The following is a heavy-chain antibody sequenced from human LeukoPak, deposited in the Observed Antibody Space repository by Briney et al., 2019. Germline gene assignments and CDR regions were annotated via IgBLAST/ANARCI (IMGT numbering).Heavy chain of an antibody. D-gene: IGHD6-13*01. V-gene: IGHV3-21*01. CDR3: ASYSSSWYANPDY. CDR2: ISSSSSYI. CDR1: GFTFSSYS. Sequence: PGGSLRLSCAASGFTFSSYSMNWVRQAPGKGLEWVSSISSSSSYIYYADSVKGRFTISRDNAKNSLYLQMNSLRAEDTAVYYCASYSSSWYANPDYWGQGTLVTVSS. J-gene: IGHJ4*02.